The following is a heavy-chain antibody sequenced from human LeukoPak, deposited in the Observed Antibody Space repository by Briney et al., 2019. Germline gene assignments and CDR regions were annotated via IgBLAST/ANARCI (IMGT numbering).Heavy chain of an antibody. J-gene: IGHJ4*02. CDR3: ASSDMFRVFYFDY. V-gene: IGHV4-39*01. CDR2: IFHSGST. CDR1: GASIRSSNYF. D-gene: IGHD3-10*02. Sequence: SETLSLTCTVSGASIRSSNYFWGWIRQAPGKGLEWIGNIFHSGSTTYNPSPKSRVTISVDTSKNQFSLKLSSVTAADTAVYYCASSDMFRVFYFDYWGQGIQVTVSS.